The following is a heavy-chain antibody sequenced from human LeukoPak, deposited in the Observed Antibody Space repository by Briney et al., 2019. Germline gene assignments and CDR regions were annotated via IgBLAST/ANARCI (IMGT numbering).Heavy chain of an antibody. Sequence: SETLSLTCTVSGGSISSSSYYWGWIRQPPGKGLKWIGSIYYSGSTYYNPSLKSRVTISVDTSKNQFSLKLSSVTAADTAVYYCATRQGWFDPWGQGTLVTVSS. CDR2: IYYSGST. J-gene: IGHJ5*02. CDR3: ATRQGWFDP. V-gene: IGHV4-39*01. CDR1: GGSISSSSYY.